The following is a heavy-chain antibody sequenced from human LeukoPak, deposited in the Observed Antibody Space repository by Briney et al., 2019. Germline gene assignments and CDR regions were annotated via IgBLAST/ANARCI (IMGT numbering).Heavy chain of an antibody. V-gene: IGHV4-34*01. D-gene: IGHD6-13*01. Sequence: PSETLSLTCAVYGGSFSGYYWSWIRQPPGKGLEWIGEINHSGSTNYNPSLKSRVTISVDTSKNQFSLKLSSVTAADTAVYYCARGRQYSSSWYPSRGDYFDYWGQGTLVTVSS. J-gene: IGHJ4*02. CDR3: ARGRQYSSSWYPSRGDYFDY. CDR2: INHSGST. CDR1: GGSFSGYY.